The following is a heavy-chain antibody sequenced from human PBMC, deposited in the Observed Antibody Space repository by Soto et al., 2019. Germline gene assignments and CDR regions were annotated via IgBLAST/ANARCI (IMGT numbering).Heavy chain of an antibody. D-gene: IGHD6-6*01. J-gene: IGHJ6*02. CDR2: ISSSSSTI. Sequence: GGSLRLSCAASGFTFSSYSMNWVRQAPGKGLEWVSYISSSSSTIYYADSVKGRFTISRDNAKNSLYLQMNSLRDEDTAVYYCARVCDGNSSSPGEGYYYYGMDVWGQGTTVTVSS. CDR3: ARVCDGNSSSPGEGYYYYGMDV. V-gene: IGHV3-48*02. CDR1: GFTFSSYS.